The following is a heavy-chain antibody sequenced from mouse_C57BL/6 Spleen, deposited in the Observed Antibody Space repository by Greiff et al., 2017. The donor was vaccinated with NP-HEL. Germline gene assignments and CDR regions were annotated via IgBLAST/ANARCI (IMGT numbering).Heavy chain of an antibody. V-gene: IGHV1-64*01. CDR3: ARGGDIFRAMDY. Sequence: VQLQQSGAELVKPGASVKLSCKASGYTFTSYWMHWVKQRPGQGLEWIGMIHPNSGSTNYNEKFKSKATLTVDKSSSTAYMQLSSLTSEDSAVYYCARGGDIFRAMDYWGQGTSVTVSS. CDR1: GYTFTSYW. D-gene: IGHD1-3*01. CDR2: IHPNSGST. J-gene: IGHJ4*01.